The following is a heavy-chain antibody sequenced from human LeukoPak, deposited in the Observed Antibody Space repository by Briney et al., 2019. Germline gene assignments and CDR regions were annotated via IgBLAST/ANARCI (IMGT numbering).Heavy chain of an antibody. D-gene: IGHD3-22*01. J-gene: IGHJ4*02. V-gene: IGHV3-66*01. Sequence: PGGSLRLSCAASGFTVSTNYMSWVRQAPGKGLEWVSVVYSAGTTYYGDSVKGRFVISRDNSKNTLYLQMNSLRAEDSAVYYCARGGSSYNDDSSGYYFDYWGQGTLVTVSS. CDR3: ARGGSSYNDDSSGYYFDY. CDR2: VYSAGTT. CDR1: GFTVSTNY.